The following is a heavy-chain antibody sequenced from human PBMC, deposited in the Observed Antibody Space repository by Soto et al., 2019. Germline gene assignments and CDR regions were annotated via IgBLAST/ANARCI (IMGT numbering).Heavy chain of an antibody. CDR3: AREGNLGRWIQPLDS. J-gene: IGHJ4*02. CDR2: IHYNGNT. Sequence: SVTLSLTCPVSGESISSYSLSWIRQPTGKGLEWIGNIHYNGNTKYSPSLKSRVTMSVDTSKNHFSLKLISVTTADTAVYFCAREGNLGRWIQPLDSWGQGTLVTVSS. V-gene: IGHV4-59*01. CDR1: GESISSYS. D-gene: IGHD2-2*03.